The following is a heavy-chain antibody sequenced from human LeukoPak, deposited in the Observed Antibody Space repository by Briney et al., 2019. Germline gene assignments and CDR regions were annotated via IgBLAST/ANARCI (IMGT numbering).Heavy chain of an antibody. J-gene: IGHJ4*02. Sequence: GASLQISCKGSGYSFTSYWIGWVRQMPGKGLEWMGIIYPGDSDTRYSPSFQGQVTISADESISTAYLQWSSLKASGTAMYYCARLDCSGGRCYVDYWGQGTLVTVSS. CDR1: GYSFTSYW. V-gene: IGHV5-51*01. CDR3: ARLDCSGGRCYVDY. CDR2: IYPGDSDT. D-gene: IGHD2-15*01.